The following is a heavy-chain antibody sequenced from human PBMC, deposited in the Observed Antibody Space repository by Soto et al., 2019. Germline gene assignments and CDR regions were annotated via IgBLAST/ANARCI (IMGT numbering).Heavy chain of an antibody. CDR3: ARERGSGYSLYYYGMDV. D-gene: IGHD3-3*01. Sequence: SVKVSCKASGGTSSSYAISGVRQAPGQGLEWMGGIIPIFGTANYAQKFQGRVTITADKSTSTACMELSSLRSEDTAVYYCARERGSGYSLYYYGMDVWGQGTTVTVSS. CDR1: GGTSSSYA. CDR2: IIPIFGTA. J-gene: IGHJ6*02. V-gene: IGHV1-69*06.